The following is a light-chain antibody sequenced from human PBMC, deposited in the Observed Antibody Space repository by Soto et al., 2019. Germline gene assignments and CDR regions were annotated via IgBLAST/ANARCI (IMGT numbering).Light chain of an antibody. Sequence: QSALTQPASESGSPGQSITISCTGSSSDVGGYNYVSWYQQHPGKAPKLIIYDVNNRPSGVYDRFSGSKSGNTASLTISGLQAEDEADYYCSSDTSSSTLGVFGGGTKLTVL. CDR3: SSDTSSSTLGV. CDR2: DVN. CDR1: SSDVGGYNY. V-gene: IGLV2-14*03. J-gene: IGLJ3*02.